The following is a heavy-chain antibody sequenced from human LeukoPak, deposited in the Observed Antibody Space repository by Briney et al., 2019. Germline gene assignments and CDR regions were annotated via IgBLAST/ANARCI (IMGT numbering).Heavy chain of an antibody. CDR2: IKTDGSRT. V-gene: IGHV3-74*01. Sequence: GGSLRLSCAASGFTFSSYWMSWVRQAPGKGLVWVSRIKTDGSRTNYADSVKGRFTISRDNAKNTLYLQMNSLRAEDTAVYYCAREEEGDAFDIWGQGTMVTVSS. CDR3: AREEEGDAFDI. J-gene: IGHJ3*02. CDR1: GFTFSSYW.